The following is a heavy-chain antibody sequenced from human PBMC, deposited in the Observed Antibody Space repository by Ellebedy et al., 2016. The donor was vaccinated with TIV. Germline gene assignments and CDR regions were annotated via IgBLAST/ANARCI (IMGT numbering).Heavy chain of an antibody. CDR3: ARMSSIDGFDV. CDR2: IYPGDSDT. CDR1: GYTFNRYW. Sequence: ASVKVSCXGSGYTFNRYWIAWVRQMPGRGLEWMGSIYPGDSDTRYRPSFRGQVTISVDKSTSTAYLQWRRLKASDTAMYFCARMSSIDGFDVWGQGTIVTFSS. D-gene: IGHD6-6*01. V-gene: IGHV5-51*01. J-gene: IGHJ3*01.